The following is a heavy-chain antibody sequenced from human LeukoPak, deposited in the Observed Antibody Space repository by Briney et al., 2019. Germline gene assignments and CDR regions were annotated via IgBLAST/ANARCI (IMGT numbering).Heavy chain of an antibody. D-gene: IGHD2-15*01. V-gene: IGHV1-69*04. CDR3: ARVSGHPSPDYFDY. CDR2: IIPILGIA. CDR1: GRTFSSYA. J-gene: IGHJ4*02. Sequence: ASVKVSCKASGRTFSSYAISWVRQAPGQGLEWMGRIIPILGIANYAQKFQGRVTITADKSTSTAYMELSSLRSEDTAVYYCARVSGHPSPDYFDYWGQGTLVTVSS.